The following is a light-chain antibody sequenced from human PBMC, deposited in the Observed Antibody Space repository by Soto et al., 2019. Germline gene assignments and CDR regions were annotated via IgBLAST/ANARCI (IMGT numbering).Light chain of an antibody. CDR3: QQYGSSPPT. CDR1: QSISTDH. V-gene: IGKV3-20*01. J-gene: IGKJ1*01. CDR2: GTS. Sequence: EIVVTQSPGTLSLSPGERATLSCRASQSISTDHLAWYQQKPGQPPRLLIYGTSSRATGGIADRFSGSGSGTDFTLTISRLEPEDFAVYYCQQYGSSPPTFGQGTKV.